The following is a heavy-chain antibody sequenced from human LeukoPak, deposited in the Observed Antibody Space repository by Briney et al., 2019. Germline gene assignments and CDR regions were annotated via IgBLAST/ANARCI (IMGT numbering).Heavy chain of an antibody. Sequence: GGSLRLSCAASGFTFSSYAMHWVRQAPGKGLEWVAVISYDGSNKYYADSVKGRFTISRDNSKNTLYLQMNSLRAEDTAVYYCARGEYYYDSSGYYYFDYWGQGTLVTVSS. V-gene: IGHV3-30*04. CDR1: GFTFSSYA. CDR2: ISYDGSNK. J-gene: IGHJ4*02. CDR3: ARGEYYYDSSGYYYFDY. D-gene: IGHD3-22*01.